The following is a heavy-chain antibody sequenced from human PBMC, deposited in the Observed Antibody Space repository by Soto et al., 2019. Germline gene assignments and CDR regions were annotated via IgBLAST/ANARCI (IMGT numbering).Heavy chain of an antibody. Sequence: XLSLTCTVSGGSISSGGYYWSWIRQHPGKGLEWIGYIYYSGSTYYNPSLKSRVTISVDTSKNQFSLKLSSVTAADTAVYYCARDSTITAMTIDYWCQGTLVTVSS. CDR1: GGSISSGGYY. CDR2: IYYSGST. J-gene: IGHJ4*02. D-gene: IGHD5-18*01. CDR3: ARDSTITAMTIDY. V-gene: IGHV4-31*03.